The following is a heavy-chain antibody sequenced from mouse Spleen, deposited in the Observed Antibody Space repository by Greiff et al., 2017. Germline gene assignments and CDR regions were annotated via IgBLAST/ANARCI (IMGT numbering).Heavy chain of an antibody. CDR3: ARRDYGSSFDY. CDR2: IDPSDSET. J-gene: IGHJ2*01. V-gene: IGHV1-52*01. D-gene: IGHD1-1*01. CDR1: GYTFTSYW. Sequence: VQLQQSGAELMKPGASVKLSCKASGYTFTSYWMHWVKQRPIQGLEWIGNIDPSDSETHYNQKFKDKATLTVDKSSSTAYMQLSSLTSEDSAVYYCARRDYGSSFDYWGQGTTLTVSS.